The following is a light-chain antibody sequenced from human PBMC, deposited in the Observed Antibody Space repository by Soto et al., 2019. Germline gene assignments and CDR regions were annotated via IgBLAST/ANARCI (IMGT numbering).Light chain of an antibody. Sequence: DIQMTQSPSSLSASVGDRVTITCRASQSISSYLNWYQQKPGKAPKLLIYAASNLQSRVPSRFSGSGSGTDFTLTISSLQPEDFATYYCQQSYSTLRTFGQGTKVDIK. V-gene: IGKV1-39*01. CDR3: QQSYSTLRT. CDR1: QSISSY. CDR2: AAS. J-gene: IGKJ1*01.